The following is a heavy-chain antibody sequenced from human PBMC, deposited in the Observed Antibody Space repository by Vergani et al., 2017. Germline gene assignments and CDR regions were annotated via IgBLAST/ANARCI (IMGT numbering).Heavy chain of an antibody. CDR1: GASINSRYY. J-gene: IGHJ4*02. V-gene: IGHV4-4*07. D-gene: IGHD3-22*01. CDR2: VHFTGST. CDR3: ARAEFSTNYYGQSYYFDF. Sequence: QVQLQESGPGLVKPSQTLSLTCRVSGASINSRYYWSWVRQPAGKGLQWIGRVHFTGSTNYNPSLGSRVSLAIDTSKNQVSLKLHTVSADDTAVYFCARAEFSTNYYGQSYYFDFWGQGIPVTVSA.